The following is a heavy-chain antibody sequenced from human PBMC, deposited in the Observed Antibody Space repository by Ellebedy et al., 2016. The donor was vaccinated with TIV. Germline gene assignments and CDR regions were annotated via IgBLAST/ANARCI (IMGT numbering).Heavy chain of an antibody. D-gene: IGHD1-1*01. V-gene: IGHV3-21*04. CDR1: GFTFSSYS. Sequence: GESLKISCAASGFTFSSYSMNWVRQAPGKGLEWVSSISSSSSYIYYADSVKGRFTISRDNSKNTLYLQMNSLRAEDTAVYYCAKDPWLEPLSGTDFDYWGQGTLVTVSS. CDR3: AKDPWLEPLSGTDFDY. CDR2: ISSSSSYI. J-gene: IGHJ4*02.